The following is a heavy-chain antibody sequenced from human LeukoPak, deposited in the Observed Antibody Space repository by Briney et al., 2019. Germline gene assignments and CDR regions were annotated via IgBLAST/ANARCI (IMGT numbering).Heavy chain of an antibody. D-gene: IGHD3-22*01. Sequence: GGSLRLSCAASGFTFSSYAMSWVRQAPGKGLEWVSAISGSGGSTYYADSVKGRFTISRDNSKNTLYLQMNSLRAEDTAVYYCARTAGSSGYYYGSFDYWGQGTLVTVSS. V-gene: IGHV3-23*01. J-gene: IGHJ4*02. CDR2: ISGSGGST. CDR3: ARTAGSSGYYYGSFDY. CDR1: GFTFSSYA.